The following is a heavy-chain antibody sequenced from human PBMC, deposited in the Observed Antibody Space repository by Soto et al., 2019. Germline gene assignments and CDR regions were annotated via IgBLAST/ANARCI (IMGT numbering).Heavy chain of an antibody. J-gene: IGHJ4*02. Sequence: QLQLQESGPGLVKPSETLSLTCTVSGGSISSSSYYWGWIRQPPGKGLEWIGSIYYSGSTYYNPSLKSRVTISVDTSKNQFSLKLSSVTAADTAVYYCARQDRIQLWPDFDYWGQGTLVTVSS. CDR1: GGSISSSSYY. CDR2: IYYSGST. D-gene: IGHD5-18*01. V-gene: IGHV4-39*01. CDR3: ARQDRIQLWPDFDY.